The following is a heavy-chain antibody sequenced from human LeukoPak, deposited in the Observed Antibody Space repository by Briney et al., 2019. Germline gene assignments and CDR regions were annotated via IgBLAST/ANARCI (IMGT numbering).Heavy chain of an antibody. D-gene: IGHD6-6*01. V-gene: IGHV4-34*01. CDR3: ARSPIAARRTPFDS. Sequence: SETLSLTRAVYGGSFSGYYWSWIRQPPGKGLEWIGEINHSGSTNYNPSLKSRVTISVDTSKNQFSLKLSSVTAADTAVYYCARSPIAARRTPFDSWGQGTLVTVSS. CDR2: INHSGST. CDR1: GGSFSGYY. J-gene: IGHJ4*02.